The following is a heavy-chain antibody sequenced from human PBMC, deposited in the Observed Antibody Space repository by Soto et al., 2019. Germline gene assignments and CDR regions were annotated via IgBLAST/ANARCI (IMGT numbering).Heavy chain of an antibody. D-gene: IGHD6-19*01. J-gene: IGHJ6*02. Sequence: PSETLSLTCTVSGGSIGSYYWSWIRQPPGKGLEWIGYIYYSGSTNYNPSLKSRVTISVDTSKNQFSLKLSSVTAADTAVYYCARDSYSSGWALDYYGMDVWGQGTTVTVS. CDR3: ARDSYSSGWALDYYGMDV. CDR1: GGSIGSYY. CDR2: IYYSGST. V-gene: IGHV4-59*01.